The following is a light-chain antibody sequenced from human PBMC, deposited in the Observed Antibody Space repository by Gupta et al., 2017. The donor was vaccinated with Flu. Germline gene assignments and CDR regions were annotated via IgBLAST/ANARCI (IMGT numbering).Light chain of an antibody. V-gene: IGKV4-1*01. J-gene: IGKJ3*01. CDR2: WAS. CDR1: QSVLYSSNNENY. Sequence: DIVMTQSPDSLAVSLGERATINCKSSQSVLYSSNNENYLAWYQQKPGQPPKLLIYWASTRESGVPDRFSGSGSGTDFTLTVSSLQAEDVAVYYCQQYYTAPFTFGPGTKVELK. CDR3: QQYYTAPFT.